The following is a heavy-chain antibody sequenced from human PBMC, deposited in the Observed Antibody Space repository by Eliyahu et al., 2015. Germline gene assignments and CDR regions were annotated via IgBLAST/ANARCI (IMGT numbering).Heavy chain of an antibody. D-gene: IGHD5-24*01. J-gene: IGHJ5*02. CDR1: GGXFXSYA. Sequence: QVQLVQSGAEVKKPGSSXKVSCKASGGXFXSYAISWVRQAPGXGLXWMGGIIPIFGTANYAQKFQGRVTXTADKSTSTAYMELSSLRSEDTAVYYCATTERSGGGFDPWGQGTLVTVSS. V-gene: IGHV1-69*06. CDR2: IIPIFGTA. CDR3: ATTERSGGGFDP.